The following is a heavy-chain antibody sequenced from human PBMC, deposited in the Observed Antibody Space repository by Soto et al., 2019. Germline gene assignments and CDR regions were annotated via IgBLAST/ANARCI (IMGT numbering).Heavy chain of an antibody. J-gene: IGHJ4*02. CDR2: INAGNGNT. Sequence: QVQLVQSGAEEKKPGASVKVSCKASGYTFTSYAMHWVRQAPGQRLEWMGWINAGNGNTKYSQKFQGRVTITRDTSASTAYMELSSLRSEDTAVYYCARVTYSGYDSYYFDYWGQGTLVTVSS. V-gene: IGHV1-3*05. CDR3: ARVTYSGYDSYYFDY. D-gene: IGHD5-12*01. CDR1: GYTFTSYA.